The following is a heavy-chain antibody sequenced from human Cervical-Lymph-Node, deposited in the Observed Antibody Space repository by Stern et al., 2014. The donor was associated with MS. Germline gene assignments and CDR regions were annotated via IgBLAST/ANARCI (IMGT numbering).Heavy chain of an antibody. D-gene: IGHD1-26*01. Sequence: QVQLVQSGAEVKKPGASVRVSCKPTGYPFSNYGISWVRQAPGQGLEWMGCISTYNGRTTYAQKLQGRLNMTRDTSTSTVYMDLRSLTSDDTAVYYCARRSGSYSFDYWGQGTLVTVSS. CDR2: ISTYNGRT. J-gene: IGHJ4*02. CDR3: ARRSGSYSFDY. V-gene: IGHV1-18*01. CDR1: GYPFSNYG.